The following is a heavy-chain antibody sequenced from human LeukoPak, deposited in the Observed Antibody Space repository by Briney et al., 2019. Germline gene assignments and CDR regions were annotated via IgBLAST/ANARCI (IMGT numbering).Heavy chain of an antibody. V-gene: IGHV4-30-4*01. Sequence: SETLSLTCTVSGGSISSGDYYWSCIRQPPGKGLECIGYIYYSGSTYYNPSLKSRVTISVDTSKNQFSLKLSSVTAADTAVYYCARDEGVYSGSYYYYYYYGMDVWGQGTTVTVSS. D-gene: IGHD1-26*01. CDR2: IYYSGST. CDR1: GGSISSGDYY. CDR3: ARDEGVYSGSYYYYYYYGMDV. J-gene: IGHJ6*02.